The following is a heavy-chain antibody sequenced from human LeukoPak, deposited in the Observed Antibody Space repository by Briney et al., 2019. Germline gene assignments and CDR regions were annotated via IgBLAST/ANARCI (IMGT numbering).Heavy chain of an antibody. CDR1: GGTFSSYA. J-gene: IGHJ4*02. V-gene: IGHV1-69*01. Sequence: ASVKVSCKASGGTFSSYAISWVRQAPGQGLEWMEGIIPIFGTANYAQKFQGRVTITADESTSTAYMELSSLRSEDTAVYYCARDQKGGYNTFDYWGQGTLVTVSS. D-gene: IGHD5-24*01. CDR2: IIPIFGTA. CDR3: ARDQKGGYNTFDY.